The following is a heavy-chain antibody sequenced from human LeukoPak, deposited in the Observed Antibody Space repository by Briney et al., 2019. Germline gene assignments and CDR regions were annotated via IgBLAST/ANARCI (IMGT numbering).Heavy chain of an antibody. CDR3: ARAVSGSYYVNFDY. V-gene: IGHV1-2*02. Sequence: AASVKVSRKASGYTFTGYYMHWVRQAPGQGLEWMGWINPNSGGTNYAQKFQGRVTMTRDTSISTAYMELSRLRSDDTAVYYCARAVSGSYYVNFDYWGQGTLVTVSS. J-gene: IGHJ4*02. D-gene: IGHD1-26*01. CDR2: INPNSGGT. CDR1: GYTFTGYY.